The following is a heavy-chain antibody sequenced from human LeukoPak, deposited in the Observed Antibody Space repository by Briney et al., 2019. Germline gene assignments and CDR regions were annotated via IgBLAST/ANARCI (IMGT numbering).Heavy chain of an antibody. CDR1: GYTSSSYG. CDR2: ISTYNGNT. CDR3: ARDSPVGALGY. D-gene: IGHD1-26*01. J-gene: IGHJ4*02. V-gene: IGHV1-18*01. Sequence: GASVKVSCKSSGYTSSSYGFSWMRQAPGQGLEWMGWISTYNGNTNYAQKLQGRVTMTTDTSTSTAYMELRSLRSDDTAVYYCARDSPVGALGYWGQGTLDTVSS.